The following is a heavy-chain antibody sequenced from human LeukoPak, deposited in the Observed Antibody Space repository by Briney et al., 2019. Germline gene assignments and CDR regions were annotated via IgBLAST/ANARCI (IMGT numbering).Heavy chain of an antibody. V-gene: IGHV3-30-3*01. CDR1: GFTFSSYA. J-gene: IGHJ6*02. D-gene: IGHD6-13*01. CDR3: ARDSRHIAAAEYYYYGMDV. CDR2: ISYDGSNK. Sequence: GGSLRLSCAASGFTFSSYAMHWVRQAPGKGLEWVAVISYDGSNKYYADSVKGRFTISRDNSKSTLYLQMNSLRAEDTAVYYCARDSRHIAAAEYYYYGMDVWGQGTTVTVSS.